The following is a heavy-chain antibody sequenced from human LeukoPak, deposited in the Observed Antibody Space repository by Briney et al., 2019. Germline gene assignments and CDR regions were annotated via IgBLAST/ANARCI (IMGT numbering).Heavy chain of an antibody. J-gene: IGHJ3*02. CDR3: AHLMIAGPHGAFDI. D-gene: IGHD3-22*01. CDR2: IYWDDDK. V-gene: IGHV2-5*02. CDR1: SLSTSGVG. Sequence: SLSTSGVGVGWIRQPPGKALEWLALIYWDDDKRYSPSLKSRLTITKDTSKNQVVLTMTNMDPVDTATYYCAHLMIAGPHGAFDIWGQGTMVTVSS.